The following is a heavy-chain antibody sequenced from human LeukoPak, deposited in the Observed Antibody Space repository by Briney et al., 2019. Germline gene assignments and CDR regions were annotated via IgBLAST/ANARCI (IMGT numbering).Heavy chain of an antibody. J-gene: IGHJ5*02. CDR3: ARARYCSSTSCWFDP. Sequence: PGGSLRLSRAASGFTFSDYYMSWIRQAPGKGLEWVSYISSSGSTIYYADSVKGRFTISRDNAKNSLYLQMNSLRAEDTAVYYCARARYCSSTSCWFDPWGQGTLVTVSS. CDR1: GFTFSDYY. D-gene: IGHD2-2*01. V-gene: IGHV3-11*01. CDR2: ISSSGSTI.